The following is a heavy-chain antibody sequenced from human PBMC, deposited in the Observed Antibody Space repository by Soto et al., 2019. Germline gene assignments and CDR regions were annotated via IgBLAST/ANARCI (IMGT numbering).Heavy chain of an antibody. V-gene: IGHV2-5*02. CDR3: AHSLRKMTRFFDY. D-gene: IGHD2-21*02. J-gene: IGHJ4*02. CDR1: GFSLTSSGVG. Sequence: QITLKESGPTLVKPTQTLTLTCTFSGFSLTSSGVGVGWFRQPPGKALEWLAIAYWDDDQRYSPSLKTRLAITNDTAKNQVVLTMTNIDPVDTGTYYCAHSLRKMTRFFDYWGQGSLVTVSS. CDR2: AYWDDDQ.